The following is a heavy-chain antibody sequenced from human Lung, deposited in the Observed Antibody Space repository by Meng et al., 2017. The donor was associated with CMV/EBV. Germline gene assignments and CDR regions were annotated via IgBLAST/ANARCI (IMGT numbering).Heavy chain of an antibody. CDR2: INSDGSST. CDR1: VFTFSSYW. J-gene: IGHJ4*02. D-gene: IGHD3-22*01. Sequence: SLKISCASSVFTFSSYWMHWLRQDAGKGLVWVSRINSDGSSTSYADSVKGRFTISRINAKNTLYLQMNSLRAEDAAVYYCGRAADLYDYYDSSGYYGYWXQGTXVTVAS. V-gene: IGHV3-74*01. CDR3: GRAADLYDYYDSSGYYGY.